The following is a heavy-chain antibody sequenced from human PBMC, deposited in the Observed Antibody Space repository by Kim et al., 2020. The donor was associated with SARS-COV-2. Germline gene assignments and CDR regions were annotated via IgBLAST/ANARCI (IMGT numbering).Heavy chain of an antibody. Sequence: GGSLRLSCAASGFTFSNAWMSWVRQAPGKGLEWVGRIKSKTDGGTTDYAAPVKGRFTISRDDSKNTLYLQMNSLKTEDTAVYYCTTDSTIIAVAAPEGAFYYWGQGTLVTVSS. D-gene: IGHD6-19*01. CDR2: IKSKTDGGTT. J-gene: IGHJ4*02. CDR3: TTDSTIIAVAAPEGAFYY. V-gene: IGHV3-15*01. CDR1: GFTFSNAW.